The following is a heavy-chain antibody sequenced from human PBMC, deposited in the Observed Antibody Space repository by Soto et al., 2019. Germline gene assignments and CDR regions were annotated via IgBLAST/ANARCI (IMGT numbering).Heavy chain of an antibody. D-gene: IGHD3-16*01. CDR3: ARVSDYAWGSLDY. CDR1: GFTFSSYW. J-gene: IGHJ4*01. V-gene: IGHV3-7*01. CDR2: IKQDGSEK. Sequence: GGSLRLSCVASGFTFSSYWMSWVRQAPGKGLEWVANIKQDGSEKYYVDSVKGRFTLSRDNAKNSLNLQMNSLTVEDTAVYYCARVSDYAWGSLDYWGQGTLVTVSS.